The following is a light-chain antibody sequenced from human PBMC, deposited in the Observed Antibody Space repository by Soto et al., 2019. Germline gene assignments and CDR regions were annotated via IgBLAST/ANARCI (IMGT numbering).Light chain of an antibody. J-gene: IGKJ1*01. CDR2: KAT. CDR3: QEYETFSPWT. Sequence: DIQMTQSPSILSASVGDRVTITCRASQRIDTWLAWYQQKPGTAPKLLIYKATILQSGVPSRFSGSGSGTEFTLAISSLRPDDFATYYCQEYETFSPWTFGQGTKVEMK. V-gene: IGKV1-5*03. CDR1: QRIDTW.